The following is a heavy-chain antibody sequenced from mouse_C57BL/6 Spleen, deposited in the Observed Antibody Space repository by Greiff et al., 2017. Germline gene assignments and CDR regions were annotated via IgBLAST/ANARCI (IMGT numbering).Heavy chain of an antibody. J-gene: IGHJ2*01. Sequence: QVTLKVSGPGILQSSQTLSLTCSFSGFSLSTSGMGVSWIRQPSGKGLAWLAHIYWDDDKRYNPSLKSRLTISKDTSRNQVLLKITSVYTADTAPNYYARHYLSDYVDYWGQGTTLTVSS. CDR1: GFSLSTSGMG. V-gene: IGHV8-12*01. CDR2: IYWDDDK. CDR3: ARHYLSDYVDY. D-gene: IGHD5-5*01.